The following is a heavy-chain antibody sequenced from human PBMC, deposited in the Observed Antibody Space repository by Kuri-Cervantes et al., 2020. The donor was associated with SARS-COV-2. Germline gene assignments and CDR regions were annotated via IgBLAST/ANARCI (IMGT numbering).Heavy chain of an antibody. D-gene: IGHD1-26*01. Sequence: GESLKISCAASGFTFSSYGMHWVRQAPGKGLEWVAVIWYDGSNKYYADSVKGRFTISRDNSKNTLYLQMNSLRAEDTAVYYCARDISRELPPSGGFDPWGRGTLVTVSS. CDR1: GFTFSSYG. CDR2: IWYDGSNK. J-gene: IGHJ5*02. CDR3: ARDISRELPPSGGFDP. V-gene: IGHV3-33*01.